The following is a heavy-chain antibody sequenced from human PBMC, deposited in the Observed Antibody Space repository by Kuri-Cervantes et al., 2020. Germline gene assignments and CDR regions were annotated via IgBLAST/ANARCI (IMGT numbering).Heavy chain of an antibody. Sequence: ASVKVSCKASGYTFTGYYMHWVRQAPGQGLEWMGGINPNSGDAHYAQKFQDRVSMTRDTSISTAYMELSRLTSDDTAMYYCARDSPLSSDVLTGYLDWGQGTLVTVSS. CDR1: GYTFTGYY. CDR2: INPNSGDA. J-gene: IGHJ4*02. V-gene: IGHV1-2*02. D-gene: IGHD3-9*01. CDR3: ARDSPLSSDVLTGYLD.